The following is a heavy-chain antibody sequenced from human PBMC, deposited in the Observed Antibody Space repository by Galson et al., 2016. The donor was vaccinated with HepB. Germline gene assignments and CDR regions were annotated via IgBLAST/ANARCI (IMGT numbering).Heavy chain of an antibody. J-gene: IGHJ4*02. V-gene: IGHV1-69*01. CDR1: GGTFSNFA. Sequence: CKASGGTFSNFAISWVRQAPGQGLEWLGGIIPISGTANYEQKFQGRVTITADESTNTAYMEVRSLRSDDTAVYYCARWLRGYLDYWGQGTLVTVSS. CDR2: IIPISGTA. D-gene: IGHD3-3*01. CDR3: ARWLRGYLDY.